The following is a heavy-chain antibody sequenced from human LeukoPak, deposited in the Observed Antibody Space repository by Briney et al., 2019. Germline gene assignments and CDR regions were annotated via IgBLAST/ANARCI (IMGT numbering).Heavy chain of an antibody. Sequence: GGSLRLSCVGSGLMFRDYWMNWVRQVPGKWLEWVGNINEDGSVQDYVDSVRGRFSISRDNAKNSFYLQINNLRVEDTAIYYCATRESSMARSHWGQGTLVTVSS. CDR3: ATRESSMARSH. CDR1: GLMFRDYW. J-gene: IGHJ4*02. V-gene: IGHV3-7*01. D-gene: IGHD3-10*01. CDR2: INEDGSVQ.